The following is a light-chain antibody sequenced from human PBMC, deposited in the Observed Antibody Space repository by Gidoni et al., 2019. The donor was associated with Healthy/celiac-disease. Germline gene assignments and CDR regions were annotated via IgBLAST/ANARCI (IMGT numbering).Light chain of an antibody. CDR3: QQSYSTPWT. J-gene: IGKJ1*01. V-gene: IGKV1-39*01. CDR1: QSISNY. Sequence: DIQMTQSPSSLSASVGDRVTITCRASQSISNYLIWYQQKPGKAPNLLIYVASSLQSGVPSRFSGSGSGTDFTLTISSLQPEDFATYYCQQSYSTPWTFGQGTKVEIK. CDR2: VAS.